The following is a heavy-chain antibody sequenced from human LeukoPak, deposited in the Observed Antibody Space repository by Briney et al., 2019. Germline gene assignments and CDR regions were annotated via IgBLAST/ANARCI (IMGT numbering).Heavy chain of an antibody. D-gene: IGHD1-14*01. CDR3: ARDKGRSRSDHLDS. CDR1: VDSVSTNSAA. V-gene: IGHV6-1*01. Sequence: SQTLSLTPALSVDSVSTNSAAWNWIRQSPSRGLEWLGSTYYRPKWYNDYAVAVKSQITINPHTSKHQVSLPRNSVTPQGMAVHYCARDKGRSRSDHLDSWGQGTLVTVSS. J-gene: IGHJ4*02. CDR2: TYYRPKWYN.